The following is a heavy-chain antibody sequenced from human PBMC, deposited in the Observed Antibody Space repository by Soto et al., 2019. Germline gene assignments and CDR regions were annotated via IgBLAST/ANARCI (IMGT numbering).Heavy chain of an antibody. CDR1: GFTFSSYA. J-gene: IGHJ4*02. CDR3: AKDLLYSGRVKGLGFDY. D-gene: IGHD1-26*01. Sequence: GGSLRLSCAASGFTFSSYAMSWVRQAPGKGLEWVSAISGSGGSTYYADSVKGRFTISRDNSKNTLYLQMNSLRAEDTAVYYCAKDLLYSGRVKGLGFDYWGQGTLVTVSS. V-gene: IGHV3-23*01. CDR2: ISGSGGST.